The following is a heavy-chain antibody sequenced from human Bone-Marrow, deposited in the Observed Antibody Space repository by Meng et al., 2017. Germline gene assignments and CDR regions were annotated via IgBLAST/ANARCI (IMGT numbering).Heavy chain of an antibody. Sequence: QVQLQESGPGLVKPSGTLSLTCTVPGDSISSDIWWSWVRQPPGKGLEWIGEAYHRGDTNYNPSLKSRVDISVDKSKNQFYLSLFSVTAADTAVYYCGRDQGRELINHWGQGTLVTVSS. CDR1: GDSISSDIW. CDR2: AYHRGDT. CDR3: GRDQGRELINH. V-gene: IGHV4-4*02. D-gene: IGHD1-7*01. J-gene: IGHJ4*02.